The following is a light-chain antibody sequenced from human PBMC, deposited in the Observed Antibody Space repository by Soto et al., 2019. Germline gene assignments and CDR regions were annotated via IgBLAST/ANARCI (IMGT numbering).Light chain of an antibody. CDR3: QHYGSSGT. CDR2: GAS. V-gene: IGKV3-20*01. CDR1: QSVSNHY. Sequence: IGSTQPPGNLDRFPGERATLSCRASQSVSNHYLACYQQKPGQAPRLLIYGASNRATGIPDRFSGSGSGTDFTLTIRRLEPVDCAVYYCQHYGSSGTVGQGTQVE. J-gene: IGKJ1*01.